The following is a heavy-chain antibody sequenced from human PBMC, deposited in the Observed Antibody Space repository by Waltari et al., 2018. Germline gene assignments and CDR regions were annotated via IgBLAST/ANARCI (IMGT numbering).Heavy chain of an antibody. Sequence: QLQLQESGPGLVKPSETLSLTCTVSGCSISSSSYYWGWNRQPPGKGLEWIGSIYYSGSTYYNPSLKSRVTISVDTSKNQFSLKLSSVTAADTAVYYCARAPGATVTHPIDYWGQGTLVTVSS. CDR2: IYYSGST. V-gene: IGHV4-39*07. CDR1: GCSISSSSYY. D-gene: IGHD4-4*01. J-gene: IGHJ4*02. CDR3: ARAPGATVTHPIDY.